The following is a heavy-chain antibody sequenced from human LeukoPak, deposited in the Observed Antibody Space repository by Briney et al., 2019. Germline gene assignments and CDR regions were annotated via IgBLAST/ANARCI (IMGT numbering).Heavy chain of an antibody. Sequence: SVKVSCKASGYTFTSNYIHWVRQAPGQGLEWMGGIIPIFGTANYAQKFQGRVTITADESTSTAYMELSSLRSEDTAVYYCARAGTAMVNDYYYGMDVWGQGTTVTVSS. D-gene: IGHD5-18*01. CDR3: ARAGTAMVNDYYYGMDV. J-gene: IGHJ6*02. CDR2: IIPIFGTA. CDR1: GYTFTSNY. V-gene: IGHV1-69*13.